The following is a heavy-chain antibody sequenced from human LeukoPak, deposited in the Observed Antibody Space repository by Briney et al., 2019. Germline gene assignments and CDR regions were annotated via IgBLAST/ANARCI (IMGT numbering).Heavy chain of an antibody. D-gene: IGHD2-2*01. J-gene: IGHJ5*02. CDR1: GGSISSYY. V-gene: IGHV4-4*09. CDR2: IYTSGST. CDR3: ARQEKTLGYCSSTSCYTKYNWFDP. Sequence: SETLSLTCTVSGGSISSYYWSWIRQPPGKGLEGIGYIYTSGSTNYNPSLKSRVTISVDTSKNQFSLKLSSATAADTAVYYCARQEKTLGYCSSTSCYTKYNWFDPWGQGTLVTVSS.